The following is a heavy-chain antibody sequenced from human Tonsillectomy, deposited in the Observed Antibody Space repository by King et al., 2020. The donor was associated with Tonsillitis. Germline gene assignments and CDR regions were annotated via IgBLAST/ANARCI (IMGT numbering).Heavy chain of an antibody. J-gene: IGHJ4*02. CDR3: ARDSLFYDFWSGYSGGYFDF. D-gene: IGHD3-3*01. Sequence: VQLVESGGVVVRPGGSLRLSCAASGFSFEDHAVHWVRQAPGKSLEWVSLITWDGGSTYYADSVKGRFTISRDNSKNSLYLQMNSLRTEDTALYYCARDSLFYDFWSGYSGGYFDFWGQGTLVTVSS. CDR1: GFSFEDHA. CDR2: ITWDGGST. V-gene: IGHV3-43*01.